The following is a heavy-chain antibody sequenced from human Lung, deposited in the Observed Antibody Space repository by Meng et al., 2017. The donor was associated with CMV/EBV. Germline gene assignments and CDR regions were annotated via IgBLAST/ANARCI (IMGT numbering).Heavy chain of an antibody. J-gene: IGHJ4*02. CDR2: TYYRSKWYH. CDR3: ARGINGGCGD. D-gene: IGHD4-23*01. CDR1: WAIVSSNSAA. V-gene: IGHV6-1*01. Sequence: QVERQQSGPGLVKPSQTLSLTCAISWAIVSSNSAAWHWIRQSPSRGLEWLGRTYYRSKWYHEYAVSVKSRITISPDTPKNQFSLQLNSMTPEDTAVYYCARGINGGCGDWGQGTLVTVSS.